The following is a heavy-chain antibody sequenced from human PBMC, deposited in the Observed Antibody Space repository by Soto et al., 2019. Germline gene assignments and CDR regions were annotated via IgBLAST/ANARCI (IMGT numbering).Heavy chain of an antibody. J-gene: IGHJ4*02. CDR3: ARGFHYYDSSGYQGY. CDR2: IWYDGSNK. V-gene: IGHV3-33*01. CDR1: GFTFSSYG. Sequence: GGSLRLSCAASGFTFSSYGMHWVRQAPGKGLEWVAVIWYDGSNKYYADSVKGRFTISRDNSKNTLYLQMNSLRAEDTAVYYCARGFHYYDSSGYQGYWGQGTLVTVSS. D-gene: IGHD3-22*01.